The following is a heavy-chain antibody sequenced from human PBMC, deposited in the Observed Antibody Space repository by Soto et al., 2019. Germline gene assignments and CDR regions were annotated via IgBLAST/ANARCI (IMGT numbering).Heavy chain of an antibody. D-gene: IGHD2-15*01. CDR2: ISAYNGNT. CDR3: ARDPGEDIVVVVAATLAFDI. Sequence: ALVKRSCKASVYSFTSYGISWGRHAPGQGLEWMGWISAYNGNTNYAQKLQGRVTMTTDTSTSTAYMELRSLRSDDTAVYYCARDPGEDIVVVVAATLAFDIWGQGTMVTVSS. J-gene: IGHJ3*02. V-gene: IGHV1-18*01. CDR1: VYSFTSYG.